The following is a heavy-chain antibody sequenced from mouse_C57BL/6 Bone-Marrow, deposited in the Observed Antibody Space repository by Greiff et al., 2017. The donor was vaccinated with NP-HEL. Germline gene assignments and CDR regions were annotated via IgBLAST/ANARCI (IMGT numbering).Heavy chain of an antibody. V-gene: IGHV2-9-1*01. CDR3: ARMVDYDDPYFDY. J-gene: IGHJ2*01. CDR1: GFSLTSYA. Sequence: VKVVESGPGLVAPSQSLSITCTVSGFSLTSYAISWVRQPPGKGLEWLGVIWTGGGTNYNSALKSRLSISKDNSKSQVFLKMNSLQTDDTARYYCARMVDYDDPYFDYWGQGTTLTVSS. CDR2: IWTGGGT. D-gene: IGHD2-4*01.